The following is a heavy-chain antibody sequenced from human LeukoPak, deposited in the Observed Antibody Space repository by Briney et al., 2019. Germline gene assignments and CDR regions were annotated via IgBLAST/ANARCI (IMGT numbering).Heavy chain of an antibody. D-gene: IGHD3-16*01. CDR1: GGSISGTYY. CDR3: ARRWVYDKRAFDA. CDR2: IYYTGTT. V-gene: IGHV4-59*08. J-gene: IGHJ3*01. Sequence: SETLSHTCTVSGGSISGTYYWSWIRQPPGKGLEWIGYIYYTGTTDSNPSLKSRVTISLDTSKNQFSLNLSSVTAADTAVYYCARRWVYDKRAFDAWGQGTMVTVSS.